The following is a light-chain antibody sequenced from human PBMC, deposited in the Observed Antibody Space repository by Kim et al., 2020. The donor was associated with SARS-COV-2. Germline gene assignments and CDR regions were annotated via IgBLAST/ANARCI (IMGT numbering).Light chain of an antibody. CDR1: QSVSSSY. V-gene: IGKV3D-20*01. CDR3: QQYGSSPFT. Sequence: GERATITRGERQSVSSSYLDWDKQKPGLATRIMSYEESSRETGIPDRFSGSGSGTEFTLTSSRLEPEDFAVYYCQQYGSSPFTCGPGTKVDIK. J-gene: IGKJ3*01. CDR2: EES.